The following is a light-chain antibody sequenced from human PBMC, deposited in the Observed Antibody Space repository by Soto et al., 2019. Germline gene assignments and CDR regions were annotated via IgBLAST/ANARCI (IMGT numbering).Light chain of an antibody. V-gene: IGKV1-39*01. Sequence: DIQMTQSPLSLSASVGDRVTITCRASESITSYLNWYQQKPGKAPNLLIYAASSLHTGVPSRFSGSGFGTDFTLTISSLQPEDFATYFCQETYSSLTFGGGTKVDI. CDR2: AAS. J-gene: IGKJ4*01. CDR3: QETYSSLT. CDR1: ESITSY.